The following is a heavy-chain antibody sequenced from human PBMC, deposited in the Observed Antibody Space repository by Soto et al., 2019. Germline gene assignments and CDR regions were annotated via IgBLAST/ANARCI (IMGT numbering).Heavy chain of an antibody. CDR1: GFTFSSYA. Sequence: PGGSQRLSCAASGFTFSSYATNWVRQAPGKGLEWVSTISGSGDKTYYADSVKGRFTISRDNSKNTLSLQMNSLRAEDTAVYYCAKSGQSSWANMDVWGQGTTVTVSS. CDR3: AKSGQSSWANMDV. CDR2: ISGSGDKT. D-gene: IGHD2-2*01. V-gene: IGHV3-23*01. J-gene: IGHJ6*02.